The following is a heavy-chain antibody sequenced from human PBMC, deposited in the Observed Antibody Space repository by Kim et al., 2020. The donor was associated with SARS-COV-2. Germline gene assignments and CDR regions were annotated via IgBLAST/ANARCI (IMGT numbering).Heavy chain of an antibody. J-gene: IGHJ4*02. CDR2: T. D-gene: IGHD1-1*01. CDR3: ARVGTGTSDY. Sequence: TNYNPSLKSRVTISVDKSKTQFSLKLSSVTAADTAVYYCARVGTGTSDYWGQGTLVTVSS. V-gene: IGHV4-4*02.